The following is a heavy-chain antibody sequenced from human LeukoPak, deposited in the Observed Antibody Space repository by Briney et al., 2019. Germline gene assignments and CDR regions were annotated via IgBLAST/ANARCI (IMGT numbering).Heavy chain of an antibody. J-gene: IGHJ6*03. Sequence: GGPLRLSCAASGFTFSDYYMSWIRQAPGKGLEWVSYISSSGSTIYYADSVKGRFTISRDNAKNSLYLQTNSLRAEDTAVYYCARLRPGNYYYYYMDVWGKGTTVTVSS. D-gene: IGHD6-13*01. V-gene: IGHV3-11*04. CDR3: ARLRPGNYYYYYMDV. CDR1: GFTFSDYY. CDR2: ISSSGSTI.